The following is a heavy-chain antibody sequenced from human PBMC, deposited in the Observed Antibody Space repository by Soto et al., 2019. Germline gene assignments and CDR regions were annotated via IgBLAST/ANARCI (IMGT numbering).Heavy chain of an antibody. CDR1: GYTFTNYG. CDR2: INAGNGNT. CDR3: ARGLPLAADY. V-gene: IGHV1-3*01. J-gene: IGHJ4*02. Sequence: GASVKVSCKASGYTFTNYGISWVRQAPGQRLEWMGWINAGNGNTKYSQKFQGRVTITRDTSASTAYMELSSLRSEDTAVYYCARGLPLAADYWGQGTLVTISS.